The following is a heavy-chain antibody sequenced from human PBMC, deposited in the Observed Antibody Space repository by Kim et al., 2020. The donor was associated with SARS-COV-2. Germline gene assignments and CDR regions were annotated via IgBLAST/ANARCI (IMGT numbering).Heavy chain of an antibody. Sequence: GGSLRLSCAASGFTVSSNYMSWVRQAPGKGLEWVSVIYSGGSTYYADSVKGRFTISRDNSKNTLYLQMNSLRAEDTAVYYCARDLLRIAVAGTSDYWGQGTLVTVSS. V-gene: IGHV3-53*01. CDR3: ARDLLRIAVAGTSDY. CDR1: GFTVSSNY. CDR2: IYSGGST. J-gene: IGHJ4*02. D-gene: IGHD6-19*01.